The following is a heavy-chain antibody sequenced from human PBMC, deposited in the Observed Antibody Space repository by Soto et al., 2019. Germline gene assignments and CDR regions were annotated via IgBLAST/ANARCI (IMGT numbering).Heavy chain of an antibody. Sequence: QVQLVESGGGLVKPGGSLRLSCAASGFTFSDYYMGWIRQAPVKGLDWVSYFSTSDGTIYYADSVKGRFTISRDNSKTSLSLQMNSLRAEDTAIFYCERFNDFGPLRGYFDIWGQGTMVAVSS. V-gene: IGHV3-11*04. D-gene: IGHD3-22*01. CDR1: GFTFSDYY. CDR3: ERFNDFGPLRGYFDI. CDR2: FSTSDGTI. J-gene: IGHJ3*02.